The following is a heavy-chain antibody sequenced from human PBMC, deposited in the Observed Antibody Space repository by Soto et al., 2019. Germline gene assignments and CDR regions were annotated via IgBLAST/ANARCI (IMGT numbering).Heavy chain of an antibody. CDR2: IYYSGST. V-gene: IGHV4-59*01. CDR3: ARAPSYYYDSSGYYSWFDP. J-gene: IGHJ5*02. D-gene: IGHD3-22*01. Sequence: LSLTCTVSGGSISSYYWSWIRQPPGKGLEWIGYIYYSGSTNYNPSLKSRVTISVDTSKNQFSLKLSSVTAADTAVYYCARAPSYYYDSSGYYSWFDPWGQGTLVTVSS. CDR1: GGSISSYY.